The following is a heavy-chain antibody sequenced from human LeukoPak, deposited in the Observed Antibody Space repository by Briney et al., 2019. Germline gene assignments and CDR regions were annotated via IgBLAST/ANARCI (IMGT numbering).Heavy chain of an antibody. J-gene: IGHJ4*02. CDR3: ARQCGGNSPFDY. V-gene: IGHV4-39*01. CDR1: GGSISSGSYY. Sequence: SETLSLTCTASGGSISSGSYYWGWIRPPPGKGLEWNGSIYYGGSTYYNPSLKSRVTISVDTSKNQFSLKLSSVTAADTAVYYCARQCGGNSPFDYWGQGTLVTVSS. CDR2: IYYGGST. D-gene: IGHD4-23*01.